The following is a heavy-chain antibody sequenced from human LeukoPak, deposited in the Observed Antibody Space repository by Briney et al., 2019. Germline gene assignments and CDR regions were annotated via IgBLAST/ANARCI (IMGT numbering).Heavy chain of an antibody. J-gene: IGHJ6*02. Sequence: PGRSLRLSCAASGFTFSSYGMHWVRQAPGKGLEWVAVISYDGSNKYYADSVKGRFTISRDNSKNTLYLQMNSLRAEDTAVYYCAKASYYYDSSGYPFYYYGMDVWGQGTTVTVSS. CDR1: GFTFSSYG. CDR3: AKASYYYDSSGYPFYYYGMDV. D-gene: IGHD3-22*01. CDR2: ISYDGSNK. V-gene: IGHV3-30*18.